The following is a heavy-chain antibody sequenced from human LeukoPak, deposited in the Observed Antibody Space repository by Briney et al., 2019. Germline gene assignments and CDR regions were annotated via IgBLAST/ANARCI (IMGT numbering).Heavy chain of an antibody. J-gene: IGHJ4*02. CDR2: IIPIFGTA. D-gene: IGHD6-13*01. Sequence: SVKVSCKASGGTFSSYAISWVRQAPGQGLEWMGGIIPIFGTANYAQKFQGRVTITTDESTSTAYMELSSLRSEDTAVYYCARDREAESSWTFDYWGQGTLVTVSS. CDR1: GGTFSSYA. CDR3: ARDREAESSWTFDY. V-gene: IGHV1-69*05.